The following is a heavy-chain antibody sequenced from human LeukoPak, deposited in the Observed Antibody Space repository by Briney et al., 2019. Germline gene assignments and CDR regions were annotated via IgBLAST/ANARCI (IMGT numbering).Heavy chain of an antibody. V-gene: IGHV3-30*02. CDR3: ATYGSGWFARIDY. J-gene: IGHJ4*02. D-gene: IGHD6-19*01. CDR2: IRYDGSNK. Sequence: GGSLRLSCAASGFTFSSYGMHWVRQAPGKGLEWVAFIRYDGSNKYYADSVKGRFTISRDNSKNTLYLQMNSLRAEDTAVYYCATYGSGWFARIDYWGQGTLVTVSS. CDR1: GFTFSSYG.